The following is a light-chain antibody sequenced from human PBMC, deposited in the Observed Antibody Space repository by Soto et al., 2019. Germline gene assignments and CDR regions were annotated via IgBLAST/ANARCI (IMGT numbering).Light chain of an antibody. J-gene: IGKJ1*01. Sequence: DVRMTQSPSSLSASVGDTITITCRASRTINTYLNWFQQKPGEPPRLLIYGASTLHDGVPSRFSGSGSGADFTLTISRLEPEDFAVYYCQQYGSSPWTFGQGTKVDIK. CDR1: RTINTY. V-gene: IGKV1-39*01. CDR2: GAS. CDR3: QQYGSSPWT.